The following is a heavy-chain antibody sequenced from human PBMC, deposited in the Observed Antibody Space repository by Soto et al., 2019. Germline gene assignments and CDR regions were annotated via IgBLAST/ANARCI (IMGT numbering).Heavy chain of an antibody. CDR3: ARVIMITFGGATGAFDI. V-gene: IGHV4-31*03. CDR1: GGSISSGGYY. J-gene: IGHJ3*02. D-gene: IGHD3-16*01. CDR2: IYYSGST. Sequence: SETLSLTSPVSGGSISSGGYYWSWIRQHPGKGLEWIGYIYYSGSTYYNPSLKSRVTVSVDTSKNQFSLKLSSVTAADTAVYYCARVIMITFGGATGAFDIWGQGTMVTVSS.